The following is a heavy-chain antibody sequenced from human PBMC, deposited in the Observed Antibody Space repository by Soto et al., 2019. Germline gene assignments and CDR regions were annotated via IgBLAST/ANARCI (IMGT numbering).Heavy chain of an antibody. CDR3: ARSDCSSTSCYSGPYYGMDV. CDR2: IYPDDSET. Sequence: HGESLKISCKGSGYSFLNYWIGWVRQMPGKDLEWIGIIYPDDSETRYSPSFQGQVTISADKSNSTAYLQWSSLKASDTAMYYCARSDCSSTSCYSGPYYGMDVWGQGTTVTVSS. J-gene: IGHJ6*02. V-gene: IGHV5-51*01. CDR1: GYSFLNYW. D-gene: IGHD2-2*01.